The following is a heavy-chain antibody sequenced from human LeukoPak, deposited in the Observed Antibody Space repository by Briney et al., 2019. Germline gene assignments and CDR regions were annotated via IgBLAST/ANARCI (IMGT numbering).Heavy chain of an antibody. D-gene: IGHD3-10*01. CDR1: GLTVSSNY. CDR2: TYSNGRT. V-gene: IGHV3-53*01. CDR3: ARSLLLWDGEPNNWFDP. Sequence: GGSLRLSRSPSGLTVSSNYISGVGQPPGKGLERVAVTYSNGRTTYADSVKGRFTTSRDSPKNTLHLQMNSLRAEDTAVYYCARSLLLWDGEPNNWFDPWGQGTLVTASS. J-gene: IGHJ5*02.